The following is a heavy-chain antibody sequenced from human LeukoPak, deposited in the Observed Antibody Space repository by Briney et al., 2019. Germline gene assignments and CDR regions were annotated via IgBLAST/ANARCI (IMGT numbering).Heavy chain of an antibody. CDR2: ITTSSGYM. CDR3: ARNQGGPWLLSDY. V-gene: IGHV3-21*06. J-gene: IGHJ4*02. D-gene: IGHD3-22*01. CDR1: GFTVSTNY. Sequence: GGSLRLSCAASGFTVSTNYMSWVRQAPGKGLEWVSSITTSSGYMYYADSVKGRFTISRDNAKNSLYLQMNSLRAEDTAVYYCARNQGGPWLLSDYWGQGALVTVSS.